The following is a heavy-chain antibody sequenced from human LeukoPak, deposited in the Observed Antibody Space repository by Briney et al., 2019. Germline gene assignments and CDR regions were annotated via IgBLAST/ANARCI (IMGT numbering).Heavy chain of an antibody. V-gene: IGHV3-53*01. Sequence: GESLRLSCVASGLTIGSRYMNWVRQAPGKGLEWVSALYLAGNTYYADSVRGRFTISRDNSKNTLYLQVNNLRVEDTAIYYCACGDGYNFLQHWGQGTLVAVSS. CDR1: GLTIGSRY. D-gene: IGHD5-24*01. J-gene: IGHJ1*01. CDR3: ACGDGYNFLQH. CDR2: LYLAGNT.